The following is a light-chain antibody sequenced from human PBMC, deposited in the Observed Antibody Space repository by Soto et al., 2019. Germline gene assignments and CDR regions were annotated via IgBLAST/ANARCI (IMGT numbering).Light chain of an antibody. V-gene: IGLV3-9*01. CDR1: NIASKN. CDR2: RIA. Sequence: SYELTQPLSVSVALGQTARITCGGNNIASKNVHWYQQKPGQAPVLVIYRIANRPSGIPERFSGSNSGNTATLTISRAQVGDEADYYCQVWDSSTPVVFGGGTMLTVL. J-gene: IGLJ2*01. CDR3: QVWDSSTPVV.